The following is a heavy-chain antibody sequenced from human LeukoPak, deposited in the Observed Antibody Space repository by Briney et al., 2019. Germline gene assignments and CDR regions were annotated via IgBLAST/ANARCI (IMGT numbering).Heavy chain of an antibody. V-gene: IGHV4-34*01. CDR1: GGSFSTYY. D-gene: IGHD1-1*01. J-gene: IGHJ4*03. CDR3: ARGPTISETGYFDY. Sequence: PSETLSLTCAVYGGSFSTYYWSWIRQSPGKGLEWIAEINHRGDTNYNPSVKSRVIISVDTSKNQFSLRLISLTAADTAVYYCARGPTISETGYFDYWGQGTLVTVSS. CDR2: INHRGDT.